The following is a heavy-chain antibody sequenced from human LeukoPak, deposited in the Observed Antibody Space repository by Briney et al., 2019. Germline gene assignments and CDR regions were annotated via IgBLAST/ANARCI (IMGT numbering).Heavy chain of an antibody. Sequence: SETLSLTCTVSGGSISTSNDFWGWIRQPPGKGLEWIGNIYYSGTTYYNPSLKSRVTMSVDTSKNQFSLKLSSVTAADTAIYYCARHVGRSSWFDPWGQGTLVTVSS. CDR3: ARHVGRSSWFDP. CDR1: GGSISTSNDF. J-gene: IGHJ5*02. CDR2: IYYSGTT. D-gene: IGHD6-6*01. V-gene: IGHV4-39*01.